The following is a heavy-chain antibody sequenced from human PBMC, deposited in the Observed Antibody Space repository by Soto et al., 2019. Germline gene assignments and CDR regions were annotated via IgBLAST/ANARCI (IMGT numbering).Heavy chain of an antibody. CDR2: ISSSSSTI. D-gene: IGHD3-9*01. V-gene: IGHV3-48*01. CDR3: ARYFDWLLKPDAFDI. CDR1: GFTFSSYS. Sequence: GGSLRLSCVSSGFTFSSYSMNWVRPAPGKGLKWVSYISSSSSTIYYADSVKGRFTISRDNAKNSLYLQMNSLRAEDTAVYYCARYFDWLLKPDAFDIWGQGTMVTVSS. J-gene: IGHJ3*02.